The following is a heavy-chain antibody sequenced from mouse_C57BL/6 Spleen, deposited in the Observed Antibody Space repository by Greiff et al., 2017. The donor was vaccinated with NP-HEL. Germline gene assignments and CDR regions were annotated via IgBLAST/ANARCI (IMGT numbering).Heavy chain of an antibody. CDR3: ARDLEGDAMDY. CDR1: GYSITSGYY. V-gene: IGHV3-6*01. CDR2: ISYDGSN. J-gene: IGHJ4*01. Sequence: ESGPGLVKPSQSLSLTCSVTGYSITSGYYWNWIRQFPGNKLEWMGYISYDGSNNYNPSLKNRISITRDTSKNQFFLKLNSVTTEDTATYYCARDLEGDAMDYWGQGTSVTVSS.